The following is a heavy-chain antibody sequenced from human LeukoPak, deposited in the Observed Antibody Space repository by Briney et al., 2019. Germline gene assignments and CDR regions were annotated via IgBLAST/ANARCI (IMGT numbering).Heavy chain of an antibody. CDR3: AREGVGGDYFDY. D-gene: IGHD2-8*01. V-gene: IGHV1-3*01. J-gene: IGHJ4*02. Sequence: ASVKVSCKASGYTFTSYAMHWVRQAPGQRLEWMGWINAGNGNTKYSQKFQGRVTITRDTSASTAYMELSSLRSEDTAVYYCAREGVGGDYFDYWGQGTLVTVSS. CDR2: INAGNGNT. CDR1: GYTFTSYA.